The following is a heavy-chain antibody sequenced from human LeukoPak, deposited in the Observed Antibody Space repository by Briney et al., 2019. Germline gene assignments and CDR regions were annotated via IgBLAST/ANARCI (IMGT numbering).Heavy chain of an antibody. D-gene: IGHD6-13*01. CDR3: ARDIEAAGLFLDY. V-gene: IGHV3-7*01. Sequence: GGSLRLSCAASGFTFSSYWMSWVRQAPGKGLEWVANMKYDGSEKYDVDSVNGRFTISRDNAKNSLYLQMNSLRGEDTAVYHCARDIEAAGLFLDYWGQGTLVTVSS. CDR1: GFTFSSYW. CDR2: MKYDGSEK. J-gene: IGHJ4*02.